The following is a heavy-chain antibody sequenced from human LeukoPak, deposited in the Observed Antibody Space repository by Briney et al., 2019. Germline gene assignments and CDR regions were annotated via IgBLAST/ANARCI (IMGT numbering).Heavy chain of an antibody. J-gene: IGHJ5*02. CDR1: GGSISSSSYY. D-gene: IGHD4-17*01. V-gene: IGHV4-39*01. CDR3: ARRYGDYYNWFDP. Sequence: PSETLSLTCTVSGGSISSSSYYWGWIRQPPGKGLEWIGSIYYSGSTYYNPSLKSRVTISVDTSKNQFSLKLSSVTAADTAVYCCARRYGDYYNWFDPWGQGTLVTVSS. CDR2: IYYSGST.